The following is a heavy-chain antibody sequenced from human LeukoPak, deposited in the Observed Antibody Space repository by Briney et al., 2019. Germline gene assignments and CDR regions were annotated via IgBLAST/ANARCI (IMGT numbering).Heavy chain of an antibody. CDR2: INPSGGST. V-gene: IGHV1-46*01. J-gene: IGHJ4*02. CDR1: GFTFTSYD. D-gene: IGHD2-2*01. Sequence: ASVKVSCTASGFTFTSYDMHWVRQAPGQGLEWMGIINPSGGSTSYAQRFQGRVAMTRDTSTTTVYMEVNSLTSEDTAVYFCARDGPTAAPFDYWGQGTLVTVSS. CDR3: ARDGPTAAPFDY.